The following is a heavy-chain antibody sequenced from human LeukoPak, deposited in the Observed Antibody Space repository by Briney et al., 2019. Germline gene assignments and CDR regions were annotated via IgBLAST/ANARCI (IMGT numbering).Heavy chain of an antibody. CDR2: IYSTGTT. CDR3: VRDVGGSGWFDS. D-gene: IGHD1-26*01. Sequence: PSETLSLSCTVSGDSIRNYYCSWIRQPAGQGLEWIGRIYSTGTTNYNPSLKSRVTMSVDTSTKQFSLRLSSVTAADTAVYYCVRDVGGSGWFDSWGQGTLVTVSS. V-gene: IGHV4-4*07. J-gene: IGHJ5*01. CDR1: GDSIRNYY.